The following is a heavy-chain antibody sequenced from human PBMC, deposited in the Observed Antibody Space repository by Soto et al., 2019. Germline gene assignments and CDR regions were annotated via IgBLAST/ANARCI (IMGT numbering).Heavy chain of an antibody. D-gene: IGHD5-18*01. J-gene: IGHJ4*02. CDR3: ARAGDTAFDY. V-gene: IGHV1-2*04. CDR2: SNPNSGGT. CDR1: GYTFTGYY. Sequence: ATLKVSCTASGYTFTGYYMHWVRQAPGQGLEWIGWSNPNSGGTNYAPKWQGWVTMTRDTSISTAYMEMSRLRSDDTAVYYCARAGDTAFDYWGKGTLGTV.